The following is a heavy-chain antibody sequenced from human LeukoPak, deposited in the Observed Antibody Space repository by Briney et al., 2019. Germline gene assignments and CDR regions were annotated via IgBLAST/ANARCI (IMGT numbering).Heavy chain of an antibody. Sequence: GASVKVSCKASGYTFISYYMHWVRQAPGQGLEWMGIINPSGGSTSYTQKFQGRVTITADKSTSTAYMELSSLRSEDTAVYYCARDPRSYDSSGPGVDIWGQGTMVTVSS. J-gene: IGHJ3*02. D-gene: IGHD3-22*01. CDR2: INPSGGST. CDR3: ARDPRSYDSSGPGVDI. CDR1: GYTFISYY. V-gene: IGHV1-46*01.